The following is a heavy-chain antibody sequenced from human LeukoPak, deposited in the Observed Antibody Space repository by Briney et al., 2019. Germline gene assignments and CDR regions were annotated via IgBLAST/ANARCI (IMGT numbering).Heavy chain of an antibody. CDR1: GLTFSSYA. J-gene: IGHJ4*02. CDR2: ISYDGSNK. CDR3: ARGSQQLVDSADY. Sequence: GRSLRLSCAASGLTFSSYAMHWVRQAPGEGLEWVAVISYDGSNKYYADSVKGRFTISRDNSKNTLYLQMNSLRAEDTAVYYCARGSQQLVDSADYWGQGTLVTVSS. V-gene: IGHV3-30*04. D-gene: IGHD6-13*01.